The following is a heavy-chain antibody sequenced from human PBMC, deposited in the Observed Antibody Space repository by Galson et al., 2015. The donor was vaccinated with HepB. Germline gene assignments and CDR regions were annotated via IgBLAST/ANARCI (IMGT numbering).Heavy chain of an antibody. CDR2: ISWDGGTT. D-gene: IGHD3-10*01. CDR3: AKGGSSGSLDS. Sequence: SLRLSCAASGFSFEDYMMHWVRQAPGKGLEWVSLISWDGGTTYYADSVKGRFTISRENSKNSLYLQMNSLRSEDSGFYYCAKGGSSGSLDSWGQGTLVTVSS. V-gene: IGHV3-43*01. CDR1: GFSFEDYM. J-gene: IGHJ4*02.